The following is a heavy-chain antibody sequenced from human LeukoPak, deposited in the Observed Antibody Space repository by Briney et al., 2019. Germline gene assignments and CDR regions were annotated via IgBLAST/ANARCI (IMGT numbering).Heavy chain of an antibody. CDR3: ARRGGMAPVDTSWFDP. CDR2: IDPNSGGT. CDR1: GYTFTDYY. J-gene: IGHJ5*02. V-gene: IGHV1-2*02. Sequence: ASVKVSCKASGYTFTDYYMHWVRQAPGQGLEWMGWIDPNSGGTTYAQNFEGRVTMTRDTSISTAYMELSRVRSDDTAVYYCARRGGMAPVDTSWFDPWGQGTLVTVSS. D-gene: IGHD6-13*01.